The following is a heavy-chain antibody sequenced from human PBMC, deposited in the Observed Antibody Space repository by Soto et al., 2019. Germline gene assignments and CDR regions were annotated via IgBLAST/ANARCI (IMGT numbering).Heavy chain of an antibody. J-gene: IGHJ4*02. CDR1: GGSFSAYY. Sequence: SETLSLTCAVYGGSFSAYYWSWIRHPPGKGLEWIGEINHSGGTSYNPSLKSRVTISVDTSKSQFSLKLTSVTAADRAVYYCARGSVDTVDSSGFYEYWCQGTPVTVSS. CDR3: ARGSVDTVDSSGFYEY. V-gene: IGHV4-34*01. CDR2: INHSGGT. D-gene: IGHD3-22*01.